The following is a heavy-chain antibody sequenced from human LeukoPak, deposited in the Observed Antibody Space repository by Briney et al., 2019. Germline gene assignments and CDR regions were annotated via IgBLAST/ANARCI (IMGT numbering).Heavy chain of an antibody. J-gene: IGHJ4*02. V-gene: IGHV1-8*02. CDR1: GYTFTSYD. CDR2: MNPNSGNT. Sequence: ASVKVSCKASGYTFTSYDINWVRQAPGQGLEWMGWMNPNSGNTGYAQKFQGRVTMTTDTSTSTAYMELRSLRSDATAVYYCARIEGTLGSPFDYWGQGTLVTVSS. CDR3: ARIEGTLGSPFDY. D-gene: IGHD3-16*01.